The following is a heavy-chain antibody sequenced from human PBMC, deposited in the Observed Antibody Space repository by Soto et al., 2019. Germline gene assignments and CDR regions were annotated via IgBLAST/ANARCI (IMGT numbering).Heavy chain of an antibody. CDR2: ISAYNGNT. D-gene: IGHD2-15*01. CDR1: GYTFTSYG. J-gene: IGHJ3*02. Sequence: GASVKVSCKASGYTFTSYGISWVRQAPGQGLEWMGWISAYNGNTNYAQKLQGRVTMTTDTSTSTAYMELRSLRSDDTAVYYCARDLQYCSGGSCYPDAFDIWGQGTMVTVSS. CDR3: ARDLQYCSGGSCYPDAFDI. V-gene: IGHV1-18*01.